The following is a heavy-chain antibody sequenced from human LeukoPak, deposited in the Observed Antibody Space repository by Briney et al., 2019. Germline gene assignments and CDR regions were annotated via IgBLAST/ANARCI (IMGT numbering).Heavy chain of an antibody. D-gene: IGHD3-3*01. CDR3: ARLGLYYDFWSGYPDYGMDV. V-gene: IGHV4-59*08. J-gene: IGHJ6*02. CDR2: IYYSGST. Sequence: SETLSLTCTVSGGYISSYYWSWIRQHPGKGLEWIGYIYYSGSTNYNPSLKSRVTISVDTSKNQFSLKLSSVTAADTAVYYCARLGLYYDFWSGYPDYGMDVWGQGTTVTVSS. CDR1: GGYISSYY.